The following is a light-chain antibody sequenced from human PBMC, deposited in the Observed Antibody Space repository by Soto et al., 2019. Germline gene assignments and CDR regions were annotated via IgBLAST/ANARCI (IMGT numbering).Light chain of an antibody. CDR1: SSDVGGYNY. J-gene: IGLJ3*02. V-gene: IGLV2-11*01. CDR3: CSYAGSYTLRV. CDR2: DVS. Sequence: QSVLTQPRSVSGSPGQSVTISCTGTSSDVGGYNYVSWYQQHPGKAPKLMIYDVSKRPSGVPDRFSGSKSGNTASLTTSGLQAEDEADYYCCSYAGSYTLRVFGGGTKLTVL.